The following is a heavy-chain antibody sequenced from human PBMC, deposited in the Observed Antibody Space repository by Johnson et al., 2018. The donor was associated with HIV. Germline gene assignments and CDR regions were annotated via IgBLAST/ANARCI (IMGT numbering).Heavy chain of an antibody. CDR3: ASTCGGDCSRGDAFDI. Sequence: VQLVESGGGLVKPGGSLRLSCAASGFTFSDYYMSSIRQAPGKGLEWVSYISSSGSTIYYADSVKGRFTNSRDNAKNSLYLQMNSLRAEYTAVYYCASTCGGDCSRGDAFDIWGQGTMVTVSS. V-gene: IGHV3-11*04. J-gene: IGHJ3*02. CDR2: ISSSGSTI. D-gene: IGHD2-21*02. CDR1: GFTFSDYY.